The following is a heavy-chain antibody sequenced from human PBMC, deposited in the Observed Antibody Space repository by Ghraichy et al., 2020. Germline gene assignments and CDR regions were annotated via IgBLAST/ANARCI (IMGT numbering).Heavy chain of an antibody. CDR3: ARVSLYYDSSGYYYQTLPRFDY. J-gene: IGHJ4*02. Sequence: SETLSLTCAVYGGSFSGYYWSWIRQPPGKGLEWIGEINHSGSTNYNPSLKSRVTISVDTSKNQFSLKLSSVTAADTAVYYCARVSLYYDSSGYYYQTLPRFDYWGQGTLVTVSS. D-gene: IGHD3-22*01. V-gene: IGHV4-34*01. CDR2: INHSGST. CDR1: GGSFSGYY.